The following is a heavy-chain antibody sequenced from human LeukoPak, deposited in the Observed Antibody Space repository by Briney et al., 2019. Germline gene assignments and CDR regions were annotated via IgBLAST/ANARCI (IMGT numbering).Heavy chain of an antibody. V-gene: IGHV1-2*02. CDR1: GYTFTDYY. CDR3: ARGAYSRSWFDP. CDR2: INPNSGGT. Sequence: ASVKVSCKASGYTFTDYYIHWVRQAPGQGLEWMGWINPNSGGTNYAQKFQGRVTMTRDTSISTAYMELSRLRSDDTAVYYCARGAYSRSWFDPWGQGTLVTVSS. J-gene: IGHJ5*02. D-gene: IGHD4-11*01.